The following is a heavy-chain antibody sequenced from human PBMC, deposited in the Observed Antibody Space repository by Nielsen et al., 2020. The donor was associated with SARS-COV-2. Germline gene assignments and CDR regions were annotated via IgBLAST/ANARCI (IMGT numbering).Heavy chain of an antibody. D-gene: IGHD6-13*01. V-gene: IGHV3-48*01. CDR3: ARSAAAGTLYYYYMDV. CDR2: ISTSSSPK. CDR1: GFTFSSYW. Sequence: GESLKISCAASGFTFSSYWMNWVRQAPGKGLEWVSYISTSSSPKYYADSVKGRFIISRDNAKNSLYLQMNSLGAEDTAVYYCARSAAAGTLYYYYMDVWGKGTTVTVSS. J-gene: IGHJ6*03.